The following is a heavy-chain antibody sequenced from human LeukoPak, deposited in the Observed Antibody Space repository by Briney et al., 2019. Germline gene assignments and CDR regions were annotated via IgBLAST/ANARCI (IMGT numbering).Heavy chain of an antibody. CDR2: IYHSGST. Sequence: SETLSLTCTVSGYSISSGYYWGWIRHPPGKGLEWIGSIYHSGSTYYNPSLKSRVTISVDTSKNQFSLKLSSVTAADTAVYYCATKTSIAAAAPYYFDYWGQGTLVTVSS. V-gene: IGHV4-38-2*02. J-gene: IGHJ4*02. D-gene: IGHD6-13*01. CDR3: ATKTSIAAAAPYYFDY. CDR1: GYSISSGYY.